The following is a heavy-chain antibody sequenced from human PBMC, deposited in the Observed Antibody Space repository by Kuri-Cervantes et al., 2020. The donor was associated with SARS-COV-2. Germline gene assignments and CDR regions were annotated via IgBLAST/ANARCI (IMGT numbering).Heavy chain of an antibody. CDR3: ARAGYSTGWFPDWCFDL. CDR2: IYSGGTT. D-gene: IGHD6-19*01. CDR1: GFTVSTNY. V-gene: IGHV3-53*01. J-gene: IGHJ2*01. Sequence: GGSLRLSCAASGFTVSTNYMSWVRQAPGKGLEWVSIIYSGGTTYYADSVKGRFTISRDNSKNTVNLQMNSLRGEDTALYYCARAGYSTGWFPDWCFDLWGRGTLVTVSS.